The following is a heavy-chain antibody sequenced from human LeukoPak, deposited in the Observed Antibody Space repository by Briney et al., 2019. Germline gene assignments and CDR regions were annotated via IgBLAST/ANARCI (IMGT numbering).Heavy chain of an antibody. Sequence: PSETLSLTCTVSGGPISSYYWSWIRQPPGKGLERIGYIYYSGSTNYNPSLKSRVTISVDTSKNQFSLKLSSVTAADTAVYYCARGYVYFDYWGQGTLVTVSS. J-gene: IGHJ4*02. V-gene: IGHV4-59*01. CDR1: GGPISSYY. CDR3: ARGYVYFDY. D-gene: IGHD2-15*01. CDR2: IYYSGST.